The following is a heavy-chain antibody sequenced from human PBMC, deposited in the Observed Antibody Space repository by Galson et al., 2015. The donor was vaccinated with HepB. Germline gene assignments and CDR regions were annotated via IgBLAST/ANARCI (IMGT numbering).Heavy chain of an antibody. V-gene: IGHV3-30*02. D-gene: IGHD5-12*01. Sequence: VRQAPGKGLEWVAYIRYDGSVKYYGDSVKGRFAISRDNSENTLYLQMNSLRAEDTAVYYCARNTPSSGYHGLHYGGQGTLVTVSS. CDR2: IRYDGSVK. CDR3: ARNTPSSGYHGLHY. J-gene: IGHJ4*02.